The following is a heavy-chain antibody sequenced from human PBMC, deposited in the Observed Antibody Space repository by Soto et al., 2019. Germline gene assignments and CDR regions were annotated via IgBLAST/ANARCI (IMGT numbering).Heavy chain of an antibody. CDR2: IIPIFGTA. V-gene: IGHV1-69*13. CDR1: GGTFSSYA. J-gene: IGHJ4*01. Sequence: SLKVSCTASGGTFSSYAISWVRQAPGQGLEWMGGIIPIFGTANYAQKFQGRVTITADESTSTAYMELSSLRSEDTAVYYCARDERAYCGGDCYTPAVWGHLTLVPVSS. CDR3: ARDERAYCGGDCYTPAV. D-gene: IGHD2-21*02.